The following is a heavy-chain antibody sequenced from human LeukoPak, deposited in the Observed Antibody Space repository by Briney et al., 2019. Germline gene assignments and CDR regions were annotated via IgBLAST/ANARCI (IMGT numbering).Heavy chain of an antibody. D-gene: IGHD3-22*01. Sequence: GGSLTLSCAASVVTFSTDAASWVRQAPGKGLEWGSGMSTTGGGKYYADSVKGRFTISIENSKKTRYLQINTRRAEYTAVYYCANDGFDYYDTSGYSYINYWGQGTLVTVSS. CDR1: VVTFSTDA. CDR3: ANDGFDYYDTSGYSYINY. J-gene: IGHJ4*02. CDR2: MSTTGGGK. V-gene: IGHV3-23*01.